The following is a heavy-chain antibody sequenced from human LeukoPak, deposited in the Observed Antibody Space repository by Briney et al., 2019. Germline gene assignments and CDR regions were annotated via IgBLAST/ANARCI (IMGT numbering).Heavy chain of an antibody. CDR1: GFTFSSYG. J-gene: IGHJ4*02. V-gene: IGHV3-33*01. CDR3: VRGDGLILFDY. D-gene: IGHD5-24*01. CDR2: IWSDGNKK. Sequence: GRSLRLSCSASGFTFSSYGMHWVRQAPGKGLEWVAMIWSDGNKKNYVDSAKGRFTISRDNSKNTLYLQSNRLRVEDTAVYYCVRGDGLILFDYWGQGTLVTVSS.